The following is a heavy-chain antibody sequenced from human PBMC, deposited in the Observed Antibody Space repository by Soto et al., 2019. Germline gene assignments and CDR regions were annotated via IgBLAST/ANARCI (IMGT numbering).Heavy chain of an antibody. Sequence: PGGSLRLSCAASGFTFSSYGMHWVRQAPGKGLEWVAVVWYDGSNKYYADSVKGRFTISRDNSKNTLYLQMNSLRAEDTAVYYCASCIADPEAYYFDYWGQGTLVTVSS. CDR1: GFTFSSYG. CDR2: VWYDGSNK. D-gene: IGHD6-13*01. J-gene: IGHJ4*02. CDR3: ASCIADPEAYYFDY. V-gene: IGHV3-33*01.